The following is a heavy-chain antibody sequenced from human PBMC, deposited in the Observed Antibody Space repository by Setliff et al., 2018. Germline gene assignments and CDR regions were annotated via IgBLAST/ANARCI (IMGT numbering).Heavy chain of an antibody. V-gene: IGHV4-34*01. CDR2: SNHRGIT. CDR1: GGSFSGYY. Sequence: SETLSLTCAVYGGSFSGYYWSWIRQPQGKGLEWIGESNHRGITNYNPSIKSRVTISVDTSKNQFSLKLSYVTAADTAVYYCARRSGWPNWFDPWGQGTLVTVSS. D-gene: IGHD6-19*01. CDR3: ARRSGWPNWFDP. J-gene: IGHJ5*02.